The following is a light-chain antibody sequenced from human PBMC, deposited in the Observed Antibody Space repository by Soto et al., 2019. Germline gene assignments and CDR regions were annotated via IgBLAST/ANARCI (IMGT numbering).Light chain of an antibody. V-gene: IGKV1-39*01. Sequence: DIQMTQSPASLSASVGDRVTITCRASQSISRYLNWYQQKPGKAPKLLIYAASTLQSGVPSRFIGSGSGTDFTLTISSLQPEDFATYYCQQSYSTLLYTFGQGTKLEIK. CDR3: QQSYSTLLYT. CDR2: AAS. J-gene: IGKJ2*01. CDR1: QSISRY.